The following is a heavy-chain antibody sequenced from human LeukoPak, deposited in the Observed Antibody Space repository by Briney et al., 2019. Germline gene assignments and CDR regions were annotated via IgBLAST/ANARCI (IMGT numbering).Heavy chain of an antibody. Sequence: GGSLRLSCAASGFTFSTFAMSWVRQAPGKGLEWVSAISVDGSNTYYADSVKGQFTISRDNSKNTLYLQMNSLSAEDTAVYYCAKSYDTSGRRAFDIWGQGTMVTVSS. CDR1: GFTFSTFA. J-gene: IGHJ3*02. CDR3: AKSYDTSGRRAFDI. D-gene: IGHD3-22*01. V-gene: IGHV3-23*01. CDR2: ISVDGSNT.